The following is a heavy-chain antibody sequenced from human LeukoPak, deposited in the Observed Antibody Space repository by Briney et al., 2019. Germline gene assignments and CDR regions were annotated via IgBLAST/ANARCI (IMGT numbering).Heavy chain of an antibody. CDR3: AREGYYGSGSQGSVDY. CDR2: ISSSSSTI. CDR1: GFTFSSYS. D-gene: IGHD3-10*01. V-gene: IGHV3-48*01. Sequence: PGGSLRLSCAASGFTFSSYSMNWVRQAPGKGLEWVSYISSSSSTIYYADSVKGRFTISRDNAKNSLYLQMNSLRAEDTAVYYCAREGYYGSGSQGSVDYWGQGTLVTVSS. J-gene: IGHJ4*02.